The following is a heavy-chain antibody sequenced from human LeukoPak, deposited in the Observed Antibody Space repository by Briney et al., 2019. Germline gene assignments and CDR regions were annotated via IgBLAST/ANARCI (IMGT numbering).Heavy chain of an antibody. J-gene: IGHJ4*02. CDR1: GFTFSSYA. CDR3: AKGSPLYYYGSGPNFDY. V-gene: IGHV3-30-3*01. Sequence: PGGSLRLSCAASGFTFSSYAMHWVRQAPGKGLEWVAVISYDGSNKYYADSVKGRFTISRDNSKNTLYLQMNSLRAEDTALYYCAKGSPLYYYGSGPNFDYWGQGTLVTVSS. D-gene: IGHD3-10*01. CDR2: ISYDGSNK.